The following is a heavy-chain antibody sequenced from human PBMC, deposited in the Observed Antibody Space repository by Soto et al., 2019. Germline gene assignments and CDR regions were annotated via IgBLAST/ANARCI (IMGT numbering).Heavy chain of an antibody. Sequence: PVGSLRLSCAASGFTFSSYGMHWVRQAPGKGLEWVAVIWYDGSNKYYADSVKGRFTISRDNSKNTLYLQMNSLRAEDTAVYYCAREMATIEYYFDYWGQGTLVTVSS. V-gene: IGHV3-33*01. CDR1: GFTFSSYG. J-gene: IGHJ4*02. CDR3: AREMATIEYYFDY. CDR2: IWYDGSNK. D-gene: IGHD5-12*01.